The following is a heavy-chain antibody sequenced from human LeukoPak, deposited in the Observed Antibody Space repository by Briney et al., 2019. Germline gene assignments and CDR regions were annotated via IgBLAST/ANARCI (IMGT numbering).Heavy chain of an antibody. CDR3: ARLSSSGWQFDY. V-gene: IGHV4-39*01. J-gene: IGHJ4*02. CDR1: GGSISSSRHY. D-gene: IGHD6-19*01. Sequence: SETLSLTCTVSGGSISSSRHYWGWIRQSPGKGLEWIGSIYYSGSTYYNPSLKSRVTISVDTSKNQFSLKLSSVTAADTAVYYCARLSSSGWQFDYWGQGTLVTVSS. CDR2: IYYSGST.